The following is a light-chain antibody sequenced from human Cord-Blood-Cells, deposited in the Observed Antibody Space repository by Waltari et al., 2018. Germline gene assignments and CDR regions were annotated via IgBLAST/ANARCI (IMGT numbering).Light chain of an antibody. J-gene: IGKJ1*01. CDR2: GAS. CDR1: QSVSSN. V-gene: IGKV3-15*01. CDR3: QQYNNWPGT. Sequence: DIVMTQSPATLSVSLGQRATLSCRASQSVSSNLAGYQQKPGQAPRLLIYGASTRATGIPARFSGSGSGTEFTLTISSLQSEDFAVYYCQQYNNWPGTFGQGTKVEIK.